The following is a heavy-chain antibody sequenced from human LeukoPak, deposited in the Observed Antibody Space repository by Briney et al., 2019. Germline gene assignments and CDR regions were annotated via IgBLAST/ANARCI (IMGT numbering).Heavy chain of an antibody. D-gene: IGHD6-13*01. Sequence: ASVKVSCKASGYTFTGYYIHWVRQAPGQGLEWMGIINPSSGSTNYAQKFQGRVTMTRDTSTSTVYMELSSLRSEDTAVYYCARSIAAAGPDVWGQGTLVTVSS. CDR3: ARSIAAAGPDV. V-gene: IGHV1-46*01. CDR1: GYTFTGYY. CDR2: INPSSGST. J-gene: IGHJ4*02.